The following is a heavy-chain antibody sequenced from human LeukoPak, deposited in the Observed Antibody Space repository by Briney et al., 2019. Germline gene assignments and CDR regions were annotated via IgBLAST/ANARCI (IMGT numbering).Heavy chain of an antibody. Sequence: ASVKVSCKASGGTFSSYAISWVRQAPGQGLEWMGGIIPIFGTANYAQKFQGRVTITADKSTSTAYMELSSLRSEDTAVYYCAKDPGYRTPWHFDYWGQGTLVTVSS. V-gene: IGHV1-69*06. J-gene: IGHJ4*02. CDR1: GGTFSSYA. CDR3: AKDPGYRTPWHFDY. D-gene: IGHD3-16*02. CDR2: IIPIFGTA.